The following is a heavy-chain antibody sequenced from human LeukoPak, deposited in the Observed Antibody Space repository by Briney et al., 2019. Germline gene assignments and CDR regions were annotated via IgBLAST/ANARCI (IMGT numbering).Heavy chain of an antibody. CDR3: ARDAETDSSGYYSDY. CDR1: GYTFTSYY. V-gene: IGHV1-46*01. CDR2: INPSGGST. J-gene: IGHJ4*02. Sequence: ASVKVCCKASGYTFTSYYMHWVRQAPGQGLEWMGIINPSGGSTSYAQKFQGRVTMTRDMSTSTVYMELSSLRSEDTAVYYRARDAETDSSGYYSDYWGQGTLVTVSS. D-gene: IGHD3-22*01.